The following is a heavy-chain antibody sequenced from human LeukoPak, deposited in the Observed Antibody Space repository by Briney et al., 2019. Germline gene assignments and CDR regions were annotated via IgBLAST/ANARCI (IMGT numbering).Heavy chain of an antibody. CDR2: INRNGNVN. D-gene: IGHD3-16*01. Sequence: GGSLRLSCAASGFTFSSYWMNWARQAPGKGLEWVASINRNGNVNYYVDSVKGRFTISRDNAKNSLYLQMSNLRAEDTAVYCCARGGGLDVWGQGAMVTVSS. V-gene: IGHV3-7*03. J-gene: IGHJ6*02. CDR1: GFTFSSYW. CDR3: ARGGGLDV.